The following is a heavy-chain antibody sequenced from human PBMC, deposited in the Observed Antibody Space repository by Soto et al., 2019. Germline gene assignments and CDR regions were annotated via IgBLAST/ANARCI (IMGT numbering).Heavy chain of an antibody. Sequence: GESLKISCKGSGYSFTSYWIGWVRQMPGKGLEWMGIIYPGDSDTRYSPSFQGQVAISADKSISTAYLQWSSLKASDTAMYYCARTAAAGKYYYGVDVWGQGTTVTVSS. CDR2: IYPGDSDT. J-gene: IGHJ6*02. V-gene: IGHV5-51*01. CDR1: GYSFTSYW. D-gene: IGHD6-13*01. CDR3: ARTAAAGKYYYGVDV.